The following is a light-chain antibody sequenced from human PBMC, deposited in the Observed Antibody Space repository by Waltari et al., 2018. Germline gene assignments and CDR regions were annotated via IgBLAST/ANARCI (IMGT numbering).Light chain of an antibody. J-gene: IGKJ2*01. V-gene: IGKV3-11*01. CDR3: QTRSSWPSDP. CDR1: QTIGIY. CDR2: DAS. Sequence: EIVLTQSPATLSLSPGERATLSCMAIQTIGIYVAWYQQKPSQAPRLLIYDASTSATGIPARISGSGSGTDFTLTLSSLEPEDFAVYFCQTRSSWPSDPFGQGTKLEIK.